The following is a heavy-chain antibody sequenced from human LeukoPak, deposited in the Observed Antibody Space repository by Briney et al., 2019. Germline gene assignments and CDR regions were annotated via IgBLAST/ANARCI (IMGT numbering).Heavy chain of an antibody. Sequence: PGRSLRLSCAASGFTFSSYAMHWVRQAPGKGLEWVTVISYDGNNKYYADSVKGRFTISRDNSKNTLYLQMNSPRAEDTAVYFCARVAFPTVTWDYFDYWGQGTLVTVSS. V-gene: IGHV3-30-3*01. CDR1: GFTFSSYA. CDR3: ARVAFPTVTWDYFDY. CDR2: ISYDGNNK. D-gene: IGHD4-11*01. J-gene: IGHJ4*02.